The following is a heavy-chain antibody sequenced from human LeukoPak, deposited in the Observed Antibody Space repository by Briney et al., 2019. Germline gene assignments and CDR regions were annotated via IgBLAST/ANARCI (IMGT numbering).Heavy chain of an antibody. D-gene: IGHD6-19*01. CDR3: ATKLYSSGWYGEPSYGMDV. V-gene: IGHV1-2*02. CDR1: GYTFTGYY. CDR2: INPSSGGT. Sequence: ASVKVSCKASGYTFTGYYMHWVRQAPGQGLEWMGWINPSSGGTNYAQKFQGRVTMTRDTSISTAYMELSRLRSDDTAVYYCATKLYSSGWYGEPSYGMDVWGQGTTVTVSS. J-gene: IGHJ6*02.